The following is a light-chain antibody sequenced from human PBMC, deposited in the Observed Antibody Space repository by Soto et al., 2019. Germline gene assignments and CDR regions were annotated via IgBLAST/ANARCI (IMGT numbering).Light chain of an antibody. CDR2: DVS. Sequence: QSALTQPASVSGSPGQSITISCTGTSSDVGAYNYVSWYQQHPGKAPKVMIYDVSNRPSGISNRFSGSKSGNTASLTISGLQAEDEADYYCSSCTSATTVVFGGGTKLTVL. J-gene: IGLJ3*02. V-gene: IGLV2-14*01. CDR3: SSCTSATTVV. CDR1: SSDVGAYNY.